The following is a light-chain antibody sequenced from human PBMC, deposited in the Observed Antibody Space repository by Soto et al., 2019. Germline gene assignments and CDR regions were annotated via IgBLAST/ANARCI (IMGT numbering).Light chain of an antibody. Sequence: EIVMTQSPASLSVSPGDRATLFCRATQSVYSNVAWYQQKPGQAPRLLISGASTRAPGIPARFSGSGSGTEFTLTVANLQSEDLAIYYWQQYSHWPLTFGGGTKVEIK. V-gene: IGKV3-15*01. J-gene: IGKJ4*01. CDR3: QQYSHWPLT. CDR2: GAS. CDR1: QSVYSN.